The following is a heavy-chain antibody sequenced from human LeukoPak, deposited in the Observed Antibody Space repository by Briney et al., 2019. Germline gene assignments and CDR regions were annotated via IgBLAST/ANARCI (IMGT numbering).Heavy chain of an antibody. CDR1: GGTFSSYA. D-gene: IGHD2-15*01. J-gene: IGHJ4*02. CDR3: ARSSAATPSPADY. Sequence: ASVKVSCKASGGTFSSYAISWVRQAPGQGLEWMGWTSPYNGNTNYAQKLQGRVTMTTDTSTSTAYMELRSLRSDDTAVYYCARSSAATPSPADYWGQGTLVTVSS. CDR2: TSPYNGNT. V-gene: IGHV1-18*01.